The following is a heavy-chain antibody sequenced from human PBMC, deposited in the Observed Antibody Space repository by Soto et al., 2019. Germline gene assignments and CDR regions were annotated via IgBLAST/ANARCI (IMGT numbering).Heavy chain of an antibody. CDR2: LSPSYPYT. CDR1: GFDFSTFG. D-gene: IGHD3-3*01. J-gene: IGHJ4*02. CDR3: ARRPDNFWSGYPEAFDY. Sequence: PGGSLRLSCAASGFDFSTFGMNWVRQAPGKGLGGVSFLSPSYPYTSYADSVKGRFTISGDNAKNSVSLQMNSLTADDTGVYYCARRPDNFWSGYPEAFDYWGPGTLVTVSS. V-gene: IGHV3-21*03.